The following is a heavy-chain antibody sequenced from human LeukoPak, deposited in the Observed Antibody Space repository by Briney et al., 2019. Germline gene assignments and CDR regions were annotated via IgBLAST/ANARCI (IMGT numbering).Heavy chain of an antibody. V-gene: IGHV4-31*03. CDR3: ARSYYYDSSGYYFPFYYYYYGMDV. CDR2: IYYSGST. D-gene: IGHD3-22*01. CDR1: GGSISSGGYY. J-gene: IGHJ6*02. Sequence: SETLSLTCTVSGGSISSGGYYWSWIRQHPGKGLEWIGYIYYSGSTYYNPSLKSRVTISVDTSKNQFSLKLSSVTAADTAVYYCARSYYYDSSGYYFPFYYYYYGMDVWGQGTTVTVSS.